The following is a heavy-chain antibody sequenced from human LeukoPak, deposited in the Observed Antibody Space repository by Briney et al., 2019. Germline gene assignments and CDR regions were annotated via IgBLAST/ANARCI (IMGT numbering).Heavy chain of an antibody. V-gene: IGHV1-46*01. D-gene: IGHD2-21*02. J-gene: IGHJ3*02. CDR2: INTSGSST. CDR3: AREASCGGDCYSVGGAFDI. CDR1: GYTFISHY. Sequence: GASVKVSCTASGYTFISHYMHWVRQAPGQGLEWMGIINTSGSSTRYAQKCQGRVTMTRDTCTSTVYMELNSLRFDDTAVYYCAREASCGGDCYSVGGAFDIWGQGTMVTVSS.